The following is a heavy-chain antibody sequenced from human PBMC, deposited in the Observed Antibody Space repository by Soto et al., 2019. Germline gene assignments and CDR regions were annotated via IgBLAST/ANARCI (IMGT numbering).Heavy chain of an antibody. V-gene: IGHV3-23*01. D-gene: IGHD4-17*01. CDR1: GFTFSSYA. Sequence: GGSLRLSCAASGFTFSSYAVSWVRQAPGKGLEWVSAISGSGGSTYYADSVKGRFTISRDNSKNTLYLQMNSLRAEDTAVYYCAKAPPHYGDYGNFFDYWGQGTLVTVSS. CDR3: AKAPPHYGDYGNFFDY. CDR2: ISGSGGST. J-gene: IGHJ4*02.